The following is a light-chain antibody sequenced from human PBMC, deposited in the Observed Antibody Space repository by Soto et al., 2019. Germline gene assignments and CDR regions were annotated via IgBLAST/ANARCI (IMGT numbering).Light chain of an antibody. J-gene: IGLJ2*01. CDR3: SSFAGSFLV. CDR2: EVS. CDR1: SSDIGGYNY. Sequence: QSALTQPPSASGSPGQSVAISCTGTSSDIGGYNYVSWYQQHPGKAPKLMISEVSNRPSGVPDRFSGSKSGNTASLTVSGVQAEDEADYFCSSFAGSFLVFGGGTKLTVL. V-gene: IGLV2-8*01.